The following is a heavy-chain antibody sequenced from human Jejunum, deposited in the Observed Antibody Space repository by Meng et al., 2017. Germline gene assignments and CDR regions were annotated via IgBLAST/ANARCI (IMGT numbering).Heavy chain of an antibody. CDR3: VLEQREKMFDN. J-gene: IGHJ4*02. Sequence: GESLKTPCAASGFTFSSYWMHWVRQAPGKGLVWVSRFSIDGSRTVYADSVQGRCTISRDNAKHTLYLQMNCLRVGDTVVYHCVLEQREKMFDNWGQGTLVTVSS. D-gene: IGHD1/OR15-1a*01. CDR1: GFTFSSYW. V-gene: IGHV3-74*01. CDR2: FSIDGSRT.